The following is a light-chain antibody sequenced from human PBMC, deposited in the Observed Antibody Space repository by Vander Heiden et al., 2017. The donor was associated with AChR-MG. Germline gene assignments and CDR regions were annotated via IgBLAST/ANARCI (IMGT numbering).Light chain of an antibody. J-gene: IGKJ3*01. CDR2: WAS. V-gene: IGKV4-1*01. CDR1: QSVLYSSNNKIY. Sequence: IVMTQSPDSLAVSLGERATINCKSSQSVLYSSNNKIYLAWYQQKPGQPPKLLIYWASTRESGVPDRFSGSGSGTDFTLTISSLQAEDVAVYYCQQYYSTPFTFGPGTKVDIK. CDR3: QQYYSTPFT.